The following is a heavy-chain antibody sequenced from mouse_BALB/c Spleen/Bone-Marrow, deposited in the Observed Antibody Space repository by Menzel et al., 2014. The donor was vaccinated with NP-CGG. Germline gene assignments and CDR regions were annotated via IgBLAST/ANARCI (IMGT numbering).Heavy chain of an antibody. CDR2: IDPANGNT. J-gene: IGHJ2*01. Sequence: LVESGAELVKPGASVKLSCTASGFNIKDTYMHWVKQRPEQGLEWIGRIDPANGNTKYDPKFQGKATITADTSSNTAYLQLSSLTSEDTAAYYCAYGSSYDYFDYWGQGTTLTVSS. D-gene: IGHD1-1*01. CDR3: AYGSSYDYFDY. CDR1: GFNIKDTY. V-gene: IGHV14-3*02.